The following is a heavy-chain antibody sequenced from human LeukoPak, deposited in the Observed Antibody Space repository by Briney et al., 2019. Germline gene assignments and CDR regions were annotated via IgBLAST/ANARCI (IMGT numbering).Heavy chain of an antibody. D-gene: IGHD3-22*01. V-gene: IGHV4-61*02. CDR2: IYTSGST. CDR3: ARDYYDSSGYYRGNWFDP. Sequence: SETLSLTCTVSGGSISSGSYYWSWIRHPAGKGLEWIGRIYTSGSTNYNPSLKSRVTISVDTSKNQFSLKLSSVTAADTAVYYCARDYYDSSGYYRGNWFDPWGQGTLVTVSS. CDR1: GGSISSGSYY. J-gene: IGHJ5*02.